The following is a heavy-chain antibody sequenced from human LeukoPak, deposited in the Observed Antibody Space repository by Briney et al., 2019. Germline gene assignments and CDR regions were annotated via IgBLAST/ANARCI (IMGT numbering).Heavy chain of an antibody. Sequence: PGGTLRLSCAASGFTFSNYGMTWVRQAPGKGLEWVSSISAGDVNTYYADSVRGRFTISRDDSKNTLSLRMNSLRAEDTALYYCARVQWEYRAFDYWGQGTLVTVSS. CDR2: ISAGDVNT. D-gene: IGHD1-26*01. CDR3: ARVQWEYRAFDY. V-gene: IGHV3-23*01. J-gene: IGHJ4*02. CDR1: GFTFSNYG.